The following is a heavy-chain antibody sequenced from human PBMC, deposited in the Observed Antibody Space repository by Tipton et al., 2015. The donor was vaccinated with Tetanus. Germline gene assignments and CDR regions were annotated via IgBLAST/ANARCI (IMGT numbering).Heavy chain of an antibody. J-gene: IGHJ2*01. CDR1: GYSFNIYW. CDR2: IYPGDSDT. CDR3: ARRLGPYTGDHIWHFDV. V-gene: IGHV5-51*01. D-gene: IGHD3-16*01. Sequence: QLVQSGAEVKKAGESLKISCQGSGYSFNIYWIAWVRQMPGKGLEWMGIIYPGDSDTTYSPSFQGQVTISADKFISTAYLQWSSLQASDTAIYYCARRLGPYTGDHIWHFDVWGRGTLVTVSS.